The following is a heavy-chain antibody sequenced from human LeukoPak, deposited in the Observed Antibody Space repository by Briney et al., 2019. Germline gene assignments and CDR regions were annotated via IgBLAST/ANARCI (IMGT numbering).Heavy chain of an antibody. J-gene: IGHJ6*04. Sequence: SQTLSLTCAISGDSVSSNSAAWNWIRQSPSRGLEWLGRTYYRSKWYSDYAASVKSRITINPDTSKDQFSLQLNSVTPEDTAVCYCARGSWLVVGYYYYYGMDVWGKGTTVTVSS. D-gene: IGHD6-19*01. CDR2: TYYRSKWYS. V-gene: IGHV6-1*01. CDR1: GDSVSSNSAA. CDR3: ARGSWLVVGYYYYYGMDV.